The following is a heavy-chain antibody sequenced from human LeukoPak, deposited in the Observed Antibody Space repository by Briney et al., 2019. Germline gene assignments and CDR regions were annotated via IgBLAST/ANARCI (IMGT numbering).Heavy chain of an antibody. J-gene: IGHJ4*02. V-gene: IGHV3-48*03. D-gene: IGHD2-2*01. CDR2: ISSSGSTI. CDR3: ARDRLYCSSTSCYPY. Sequence: GGSLRLSCAASGFTFSSYEMTWVRQAPGKGLEWVSYISSSGSTIYYADSVKGRFTISRDNAKNSLYLQMNSLRAEDTAVYYCARDRLYCSSTSCYPYWGQGTLVTVSS. CDR1: GFTFSSYE.